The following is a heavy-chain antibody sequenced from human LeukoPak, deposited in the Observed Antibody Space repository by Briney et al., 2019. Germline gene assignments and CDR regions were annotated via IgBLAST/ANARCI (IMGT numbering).Heavy chain of an antibody. CDR2: ISSSSTYI. Sequence: GGSLRLSCAASGFTFSSYTMNWIRQAPGKGLEWVSSISSSSTYIYYADSVEGRFTISRDNAENSLFLEMNSLRAEDTAVYYCARDLGTTMITSLGYWGQGTLVTVSS. D-gene: IGHD3-22*01. CDR3: ARDLGTTMITSLGY. V-gene: IGHV3-21*01. J-gene: IGHJ4*02. CDR1: GFTFSSYT.